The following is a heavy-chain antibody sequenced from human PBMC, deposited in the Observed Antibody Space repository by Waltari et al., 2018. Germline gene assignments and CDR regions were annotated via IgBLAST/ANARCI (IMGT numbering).Heavy chain of an antibody. V-gene: IGHV3-7*04. CDR2: IKEDGSER. D-gene: IGHD2-21*01. J-gene: IGHJ6*02. CDR3: ARGPY. CDR1: GFTFSRSW. Sequence: EVRLVESGGGLVPPGGSLRVSCAPSGFTFSRSWMSWVRQAPGKGLEWVASIKEDGSERYYVDSAKGRSTISRDNAKTSLFLQMNSLRVEDTAVYYCARGPYWGQGTTVTVSS.